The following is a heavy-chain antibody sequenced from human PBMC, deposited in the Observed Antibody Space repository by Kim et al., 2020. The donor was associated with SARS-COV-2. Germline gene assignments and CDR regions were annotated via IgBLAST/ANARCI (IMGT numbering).Heavy chain of an antibody. CDR3: AKDMGLDTAMVYYYYYGMDV. V-gene: IGHV3-9*01. Sequence: GGSLRLSCAASGFTFDDYAMHWVRQAPGKGLEWVSGISWNSGSIGYADSVKGRFTISRDNAKNSLYLQMNSLRAEDTALYYCAKDMGLDTAMVYYYYYGMDVWGQGTTVTVSS. CDR1: GFTFDDYA. CDR2: ISWNSGSI. D-gene: IGHD5-18*01. J-gene: IGHJ6*02.